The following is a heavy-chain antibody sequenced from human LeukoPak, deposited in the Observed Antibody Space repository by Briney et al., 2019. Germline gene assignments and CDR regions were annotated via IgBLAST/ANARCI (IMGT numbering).Heavy chain of an antibody. CDR3: ARDLVPLYYDFWSGYYGPAFDY. D-gene: IGHD3-3*01. Sequence: SETLSLTCTVSGYSISSGYYWGWIRQPPGKGLEWIGSIYHSGSTYYNPSLKSRVTISVDTSKNQFSLKLSSVTAADMAVYYCARDLVPLYYDFWSGYYGPAFDYWGQGTLVTVSS. J-gene: IGHJ4*02. CDR2: IYHSGST. CDR1: GYSISSGYY. V-gene: IGHV4-38-2*02.